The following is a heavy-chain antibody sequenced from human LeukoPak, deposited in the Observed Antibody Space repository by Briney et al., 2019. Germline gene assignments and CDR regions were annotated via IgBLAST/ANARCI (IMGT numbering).Heavy chain of an antibody. V-gene: IGHV3-30*02. CDR2: IWYGGSNK. Sequence: GGSLRLSCVASGFTFSSYGMHWVRQAPGKGLEWVAVIWYGGSNKYYADSVKGRFTISRDNSKNTLYLQMNSLRAEDTAVYYCAKDEGYSSSPALDYWGQGTLVTVSS. D-gene: IGHD6-6*01. J-gene: IGHJ4*02. CDR3: AKDEGYSSSPALDY. CDR1: GFTFSSYG.